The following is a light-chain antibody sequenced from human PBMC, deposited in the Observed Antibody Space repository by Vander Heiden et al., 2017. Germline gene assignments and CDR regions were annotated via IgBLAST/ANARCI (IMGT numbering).Light chain of an antibody. CDR1: QSVSSN. CDR3: QQYNNGPAWT. Sequence: EIVMTQSPATLSVSPGERATLSCRASQSVSSNLAWYQQKPGQAPRLLIYGASTRATGIPARCSGSGSGTEFTLTISSLQSEDFAVYYCQQYNNGPAWTFGQGTKVXIK. CDR2: GAS. J-gene: IGKJ1*01. V-gene: IGKV3-15*01.